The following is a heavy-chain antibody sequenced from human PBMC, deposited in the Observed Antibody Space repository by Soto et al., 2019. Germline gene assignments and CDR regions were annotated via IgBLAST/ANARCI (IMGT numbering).Heavy chain of an antibody. J-gene: IGHJ3*02. CDR3: ARNDRPDYYDSSGYAFDI. V-gene: IGHV1-2*04. D-gene: IGHD3-22*01. Sequence: ASVKVSCKASGYTFTGYYMHWVRQAPGQGLEWMGWINPNSGGTNYAQKFQGWVTMTRDTSISTAYMELSRLRSDDTAVYYCARNDRPDYYDSSGYAFDIWGQGTMVTVSS. CDR2: INPNSGGT. CDR1: GYTFTGYY.